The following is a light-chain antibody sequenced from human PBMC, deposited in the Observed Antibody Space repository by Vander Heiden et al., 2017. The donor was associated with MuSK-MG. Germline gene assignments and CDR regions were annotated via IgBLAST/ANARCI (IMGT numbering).Light chain of an antibody. CDR3: QQYNSYSWT. V-gene: IGKV1-5*01. Sequence: DLQMTQSPSPLSASVGHRLTITCRASQSIVSWLAWYQQKPGKAPKLLIYDASTLQSGVPSRFSGSGSGTEFTLTISSLQPDDFATYYCQQYNSYSWTFGQGTKVEIK. CDR2: DAS. CDR1: QSIVSW. J-gene: IGKJ1*01.